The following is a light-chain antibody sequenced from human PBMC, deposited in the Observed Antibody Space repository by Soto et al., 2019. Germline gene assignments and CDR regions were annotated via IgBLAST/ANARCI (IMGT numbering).Light chain of an antibody. Sequence: DVVMTQTPLSLSVTPGQPASICCKSSQSLLHNGGETFLFWYLQKPGQSPQLLIYEVSNRFSGVPDRFSGSGSGTDFTLEISRVEAEDVGIYYCMHSTQIPPTFGQGTRLGIK. CDR2: EVS. CDR3: MHSTQIPPT. CDR1: QSLLHNGGETF. J-gene: IGKJ5*01. V-gene: IGKV2D-29*02.